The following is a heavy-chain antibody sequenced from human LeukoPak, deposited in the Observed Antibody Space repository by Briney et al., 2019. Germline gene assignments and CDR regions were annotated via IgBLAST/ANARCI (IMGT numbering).Heavy chain of an antibody. CDR3: ARDQNYDFWSPLGAFDI. D-gene: IGHD3-3*01. Sequence: SETLSFICSVSGYSISGGYHWGWIRQPPGQGLEWIGSIYHSGRTYYNPSLKSRVTISVDTSKNQLSLKLSSVSAADTAVYYCARDQNYDFWSPLGAFDIWGPGTMVTVS. CDR2: IYHSGRT. CDR1: GYSISGGYH. J-gene: IGHJ3*02. V-gene: IGHV4-38-2*02.